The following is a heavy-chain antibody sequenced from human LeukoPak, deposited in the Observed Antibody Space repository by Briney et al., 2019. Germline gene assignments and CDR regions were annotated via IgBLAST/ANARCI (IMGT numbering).Heavy chain of an antibody. V-gene: IGHV1-8*03. CDR1: GYTFTSYD. CDR3: ARTRTTNTYCSGGSCYLGY. J-gene: IGHJ4*02. Sequence: ASVKVSCKASGYTFTSYDINWVRQATGQGLEWMGWMNPNSGNTGYAQKFQGRVTITRNTSISTAYMELSSLRSEDTAVYYCARTRTTNTYCSGGSCYLGYWGQGTLVTVSS. D-gene: IGHD2-15*01. CDR2: MNPNSGNT.